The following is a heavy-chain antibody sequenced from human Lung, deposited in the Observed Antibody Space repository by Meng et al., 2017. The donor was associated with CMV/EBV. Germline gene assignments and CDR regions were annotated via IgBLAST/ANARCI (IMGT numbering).Heavy chain of an antibody. J-gene: IGHJ4*02. CDR2: IRSKAYGGTT. CDR1: GFTFGDYA. CDR3: TRDPGLSTSWYFDY. D-gene: IGHD7-27*01. V-gene: IGHV3-49*04. Sequence: GGSXRLXCTASGFTFGDYAMSWVRQAPGKGLEWVGFIRSKAYGGTTEYAASVKGRFTISRDDSKSIAYLQMNSLNTEDTAMYYCTRDPGLSTSWYFDYGGQGTXVTVDS.